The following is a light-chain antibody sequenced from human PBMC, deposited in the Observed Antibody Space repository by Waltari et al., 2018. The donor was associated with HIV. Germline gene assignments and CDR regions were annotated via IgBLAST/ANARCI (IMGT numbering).Light chain of an antibody. V-gene: IGLV1-40*01. CDR2: GDT. CDR3: QSYDSGLSVV. Sequence: QSVLTQPPSVSGAPGPRVTISCTGNSSHLGAGFVVHWYQQLPETAPKLLIYGDTNRPSGVPDRFSGSKSGTSASLAITGLQAEDEADYYCQSYDSGLSVVFGGGTKLTVL. CDR1: SSHLGAGFV. J-gene: IGLJ3*02.